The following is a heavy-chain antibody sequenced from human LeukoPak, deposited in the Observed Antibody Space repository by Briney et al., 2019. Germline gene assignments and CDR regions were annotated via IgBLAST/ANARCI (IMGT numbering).Heavy chain of an antibody. Sequence: GESLKISCKGSGYSFANYWIGWVRQMPGKGLEWMGIIYLGDFGIRYSPSFQGQVTISADKSISTVYLQLSSLKASDTAMYYCARNSGTENNFDYWGQGTLVTVSS. D-gene: IGHD1-26*01. J-gene: IGHJ4*02. CDR3: ARNSGTENNFDY. CDR1: GYSFANYW. V-gene: IGHV5-51*01. CDR2: IYLGDFGI.